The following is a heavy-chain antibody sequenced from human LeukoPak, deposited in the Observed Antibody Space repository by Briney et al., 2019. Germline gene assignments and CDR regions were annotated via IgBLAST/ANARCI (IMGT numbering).Heavy chain of an antibody. CDR3: ARDSRPSYDSSGYYYPGDY. J-gene: IGHJ4*02. CDR1: GYTFTSYY. Sequence: ASVKVSCKASGYTFTSYYKHWVRQAPGQGLEWMAIINPSGGSTSYAQKFQGRVTMTRDTSTSTVYMELRSLRFEDTAVYYCARDSRPSYDSSGYYYPGDYWGQGTLVTVSS. D-gene: IGHD3-22*01. V-gene: IGHV1-46*01. CDR2: INPSGGST.